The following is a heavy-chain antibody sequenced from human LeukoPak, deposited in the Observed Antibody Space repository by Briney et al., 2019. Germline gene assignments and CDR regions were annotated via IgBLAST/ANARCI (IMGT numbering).Heavy chain of an antibody. CDR3: AREPSGYAFDY. Sequence: GGSLRLSCAASGFTFSNYAMRWVRQAPGKGLEWVSGISGSGDSTYYADSVKGRFTISRDNAKNSLYLQMNSLRAEDTAVYYCAREPSGYAFDYWGQGTLVTVSS. J-gene: IGHJ4*02. CDR1: GFTFSNYA. D-gene: IGHD5-12*01. CDR2: ISGSGDST. V-gene: IGHV3-23*01.